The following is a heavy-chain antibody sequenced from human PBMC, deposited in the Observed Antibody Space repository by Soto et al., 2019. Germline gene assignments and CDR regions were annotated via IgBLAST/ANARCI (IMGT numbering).Heavy chain of an antibody. CDR2: IIPIFGTA. D-gene: IGHD6-6*01. J-gene: IGHJ6*02. CDR3: ARDQAPSSSSAIPYYYYGMDV. Sequence: QVQLVQSGAEVKKPGSSVKVSCKASGGTFSSYAISWVRQAPGQGLEWMGGIIPIFGTANYAQKFQGRVTITADESTSTAYMELSSLRSEDTAVYYCARDQAPSSSSAIPYYYYGMDVWGQGPTVTVSS. V-gene: IGHV1-69*01. CDR1: GGTFSSYA.